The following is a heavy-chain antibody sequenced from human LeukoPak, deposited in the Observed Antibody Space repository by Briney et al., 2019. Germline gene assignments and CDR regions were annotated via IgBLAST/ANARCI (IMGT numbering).Heavy chain of an antibody. D-gene: IGHD1-26*01. Sequence: AGGSLRLSCAASGFTFSSYWMHWVRQAPGKGLVWVSRINSDGSSTSYADSVKGRFTISRDNAKNTLYLQMNSLTTEDTAVYYCAKDRASSWWYFDLWGRGTLVTVSS. CDR2: INSDGSST. J-gene: IGHJ2*01. CDR3: AKDRASSWWYFDL. CDR1: GFTFSSYW. V-gene: IGHV3-74*01.